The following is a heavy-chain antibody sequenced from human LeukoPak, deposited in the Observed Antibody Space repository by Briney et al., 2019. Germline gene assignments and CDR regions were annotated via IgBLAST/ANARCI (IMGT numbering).Heavy chain of an antibody. Sequence: SETLSLTCAVYGGSFSGYYWSWIRQPPGKGLEWIGEINHSGSTNYNPSLKSRVTISVDTSKNQFSLKLSSVTAADTAVYYCARRSPYSSGWYYYYYYMDVWGKGTTVTVSS. J-gene: IGHJ6*03. D-gene: IGHD6-19*01. CDR2: INHSGST. V-gene: IGHV4-34*01. CDR3: ARRSPYSSGWYYYYYYMDV. CDR1: GGSFSGYY.